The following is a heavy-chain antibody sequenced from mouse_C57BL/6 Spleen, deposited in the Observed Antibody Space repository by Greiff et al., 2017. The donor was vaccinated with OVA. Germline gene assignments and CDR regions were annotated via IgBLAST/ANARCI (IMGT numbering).Heavy chain of an antibody. Sequence: VQLQQSGPELVKPGASVKISCKASGYAFSSSWMNWVKQRPGKGLEWIGRIYPGDGDTNYNGKFKGKATLTADKSSSTAYMQLSSLTSEDSAVYFCAIYYDYSYYAMDYWGQGTSVTVSS. D-gene: IGHD2-4*01. V-gene: IGHV1-82*01. J-gene: IGHJ4*01. CDR1: GYAFSSSW. CDR2: IYPGDGDT. CDR3: AIYYDYSYYAMDY.